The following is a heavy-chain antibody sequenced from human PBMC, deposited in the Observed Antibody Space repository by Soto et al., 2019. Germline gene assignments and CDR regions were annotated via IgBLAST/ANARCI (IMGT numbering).Heavy chain of an antibody. Sequence: ASVKVSCKASGFTFTGSAVQWVRQARGQRLEWIGWIVVGSGNTNYAQKFQERVTITRDMSTSTAYMELSSLRSEDTAVYYCAAGQEGRTDYYYGMDVWGQGTTVTVSS. J-gene: IGHJ6*02. V-gene: IGHV1-58*01. CDR1: GFTFTGSA. CDR3: AAGQEGRTDYYYGMDV. CDR2: IVVGSGNT.